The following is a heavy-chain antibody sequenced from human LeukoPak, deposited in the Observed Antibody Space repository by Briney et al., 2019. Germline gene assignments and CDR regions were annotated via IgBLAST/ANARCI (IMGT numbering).Heavy chain of an antibody. D-gene: IGHD2-15*01. CDR3: ARYCSGGSCYSFDY. CDR1: GYTFTGYC. V-gene: IGHV1-8*03. J-gene: IGHJ4*02. Sequence: ASVKVSCKXSGYTFTGYCMHWVRQAPGQGLEWMGWINPNSGNTGYAQKFQGRVTITRNTSISTAYMELSSLRSEDTAVYYCARYCSGGSCYSFDYWGQGTLVTVSS. CDR2: INPNSGNT.